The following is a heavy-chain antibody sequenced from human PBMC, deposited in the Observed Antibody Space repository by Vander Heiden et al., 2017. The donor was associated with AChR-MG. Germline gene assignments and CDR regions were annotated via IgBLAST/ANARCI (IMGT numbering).Heavy chain of an antibody. CDR1: GDSINSDY. J-gene: IGHJ4*02. V-gene: IGHV4-59*01. CDR3: ARVSNGYSSF. D-gene: IGHD5-18*01. CDR2: IHYGGGT. Sequence: VQLQESGPGLVTPSETLSLTCTVSGDSINSDYWGWIRQPPGQGLEWIGHIHYGGGTSYKPSLESRVTLSLDRSKNQFSRRLTSVIAADTALYYCARVSNGYSSFWGQGARGTVS.